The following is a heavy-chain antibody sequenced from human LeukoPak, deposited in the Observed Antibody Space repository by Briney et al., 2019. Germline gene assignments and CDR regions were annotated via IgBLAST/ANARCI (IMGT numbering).Heavy chain of an antibody. CDR2: IYSGGST. CDR1: GITVRSNY. D-gene: IGHD2-21*02. CDR3: ARLGEVDIVVVTDSDDAFDI. V-gene: IGHV3-66*04. J-gene: IGHJ3*02. Sequence: GSLRLSCSASGITVRSNYMSWVRPAPGKGLEGVSVIYSGGSTYYADSVKGRFTISRDNSKNTLYLQMNSLRAEDTAVYYCARLGEVDIVVVTDSDDAFDIWGQGTMVTVSS.